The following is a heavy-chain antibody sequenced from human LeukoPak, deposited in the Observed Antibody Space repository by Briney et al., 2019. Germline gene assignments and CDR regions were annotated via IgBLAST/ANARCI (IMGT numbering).Heavy chain of an antibody. D-gene: IGHD5-24*01. CDR2: ISYDGSNK. Sequence: GGSLRLSCAVSGFTFSSYGMHWVRQAPGNGLEWVAVISYDGSNKYYADSVKGRFTISRDTSKNTLYLQMNSLRAEDTAVYYCARAIGASRDGYNYLVYYFDYWGQGTLVTVSS. CDR3: ARAIGASRDGYNYLVYYFDY. J-gene: IGHJ4*02. V-gene: IGHV3-30*03. CDR1: GFTFSSYG.